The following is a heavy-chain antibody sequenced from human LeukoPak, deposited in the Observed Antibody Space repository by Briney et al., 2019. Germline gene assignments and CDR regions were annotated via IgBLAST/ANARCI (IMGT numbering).Heavy chain of an antibody. CDR1: GGSISSGDYY. CDR3: ARGVGYCSSTSCYNFDY. D-gene: IGHD2-2*02. Sequence: SETLSLTCTVSGGSISSGDYYWRSIRQPPGKGLEWIGYIYYSGSIYYNPSLKSRVTISVDTSKNQFSLKLSSVTAADRAVYYCARGVGYCSSTSCYNFDYWGQGTLVTVSS. J-gene: IGHJ4*02. V-gene: IGHV4-30-4*01. CDR2: IYYSGSI.